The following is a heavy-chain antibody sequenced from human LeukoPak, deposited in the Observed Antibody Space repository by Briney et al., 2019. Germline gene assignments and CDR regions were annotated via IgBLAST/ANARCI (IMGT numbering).Heavy chain of an antibody. Sequence: PSETLSLTCTVSGGSINSYYWSWIRQPPGKGLEWIGYIYYIGSTNYNPSLKSRATISADTSKNQFYLKLSSVTAADTAVYYCARRGYSSGSNWFDPWGQGTLVTVSS. CDR2: IYYIGST. CDR1: GGSINSYY. D-gene: IGHD6-19*01. J-gene: IGHJ5*02. CDR3: ARRGYSSGSNWFDP. V-gene: IGHV4-59*08.